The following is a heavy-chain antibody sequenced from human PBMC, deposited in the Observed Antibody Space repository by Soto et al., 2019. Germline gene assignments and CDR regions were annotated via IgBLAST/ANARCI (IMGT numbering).Heavy chain of an antibody. Sequence: QVQLVQSGAEVKKPGSSVTVSCRASGGTFSNYAINWVRQAPGQGLEWMAGIIPLFGTTNYAQKFQGRVTITADESTSTAYMELTSLRSEDTAVFYCATSPYSYDTSGYLDYWCQGTRVTVSS. D-gene: IGHD3-22*01. CDR2: IIPLFGTT. CDR1: GGTFSNYA. J-gene: IGHJ4*02. V-gene: IGHV1-69*12. CDR3: ATSPYSYDTSGYLDY.